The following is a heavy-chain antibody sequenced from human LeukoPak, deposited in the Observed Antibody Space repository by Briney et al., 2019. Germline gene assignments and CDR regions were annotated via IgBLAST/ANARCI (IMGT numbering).Heavy chain of an antibody. CDR2: ISYDGSNK. CDR1: GFTFSSYA. V-gene: IGHV3-30*04. J-gene: IGHJ6*03. CDR3: ARMSVDYYYYYMDV. Sequence: GGSLRLSCAASGFTFSSYAMHWVRQAPGKGLEWVAVISYDGSNKYYADSVKGRVTISRDNSKNTLYLQMNSLRAEDTAVYYCARMSVDYYYYYMDVWGKGTTVTVSS.